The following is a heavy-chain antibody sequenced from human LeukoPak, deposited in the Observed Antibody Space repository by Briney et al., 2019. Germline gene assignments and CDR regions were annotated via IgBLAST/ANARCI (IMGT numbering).Heavy chain of an antibody. V-gene: IGHV3-53*01. CDR2: IYSGGST. CDR3: AKDRVTGMDFDY. J-gene: IGHJ4*02. Sequence: GGSLRLSCAASGFTVSSNYMSWVRQAPGKGLEWVSVIYSGGSTYYADSVKGRFTISRDNSKNTLYLQMNSLRAEDTAVYYCAKDRVTGMDFDYWGQGTLVTVSS. D-gene: IGHD1-20*01. CDR1: GFTVSSNY.